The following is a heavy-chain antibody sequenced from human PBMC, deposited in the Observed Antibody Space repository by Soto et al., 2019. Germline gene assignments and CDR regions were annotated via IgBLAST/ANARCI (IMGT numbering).Heavy chain of an antibody. CDR2: INHSGST. J-gene: IGHJ3*02. V-gene: IGHV4-34*01. CDR3: ARASVAGTFDI. CDR1: GGSFSGYY. Sequence: SETLSLTCAVYGGSFSGYYWSWIRQPPGKGLEWIGEINHSGSTNYNPSLKSRVTISVDTSKNHFSLKLSSLTAADTAVYYCARASVAGTFDIWGQGTMVTVSS. D-gene: IGHD6-19*01.